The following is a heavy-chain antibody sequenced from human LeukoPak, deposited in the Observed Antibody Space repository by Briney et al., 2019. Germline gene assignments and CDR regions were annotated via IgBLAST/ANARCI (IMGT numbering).Heavy chain of an antibody. D-gene: IGHD6-19*01. CDR2: INPNSGGT. J-gene: IGHJ3*02. CDR1: GYTFTSYA. CDR3: ANNPGYSSGWTNAFDI. Sequence: GASVKVSCKASGYTFTSYAMNWVRQAPGQGLEWMGWINPNSGGTNYAQKFQGRVTMTRDTSISTAYMELSRLRSDDTAVYYCANNPGYSSGWTNAFDIWGQGTMVTVSS. V-gene: IGHV1-2*02.